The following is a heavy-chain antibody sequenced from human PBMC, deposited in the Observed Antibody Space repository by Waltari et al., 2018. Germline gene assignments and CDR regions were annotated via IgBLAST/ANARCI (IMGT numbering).Heavy chain of an antibody. D-gene: IGHD2-2*01. CDR3: ARDIVVVPAATPRWFDP. J-gene: IGHJ5*02. CDR1: GGTFSSYA. V-gene: IGHV1-69*12. CDR2: ILPIFGTA. Sequence: QVQLVQSGAEVKKPGSSVKVSCKASGGTFSSYAISWVRQAPGQGLEWMGGILPIFGTANYAQKFQGRVTITADESTSTAYMELSSLRSEDTAVYYCARDIVVVPAATPRWFDPWGQGTLVTVSS.